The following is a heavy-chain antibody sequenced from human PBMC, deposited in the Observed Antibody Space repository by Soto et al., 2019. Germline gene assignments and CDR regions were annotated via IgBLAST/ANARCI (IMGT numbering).Heavy chain of an antibody. J-gene: IGHJ6*02. V-gene: IGHV5-51*01. CDR1: GYSFTSYW. CDR3: ARARDVVVPAATYYYYGMDV. CDR2: IYPGDSDT. Sequence: PGESLKISCNGSGYSFTSYWIGWVRQMPGKGLEWMGIIYPGDSDTRYSPSFQGQVTISADKSISTAYLQWSSLKASDTAMYYCARARDVVVPAATYYYYGMDVWGQGTTVTVSS. D-gene: IGHD2-2*01.